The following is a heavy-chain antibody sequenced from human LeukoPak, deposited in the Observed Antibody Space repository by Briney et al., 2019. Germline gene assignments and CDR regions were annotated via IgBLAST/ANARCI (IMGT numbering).Heavy chain of an antibody. CDR3: ARGSNYYDSINY. CDR1: GYTFTSYD. J-gene: IGHJ4*02. V-gene: IGHV1-8*01. Sequence: ASVTVSCKASGYTFTSYDINWVRQATGQGLEWMGWMNPNSGNTGYAQKFQGRVTMTRNTSISTAYMELSNLRSGDTAVYYCARGSNYYDSINYWGQGTLVTVSS. D-gene: IGHD3-22*01. CDR2: MNPNSGNT.